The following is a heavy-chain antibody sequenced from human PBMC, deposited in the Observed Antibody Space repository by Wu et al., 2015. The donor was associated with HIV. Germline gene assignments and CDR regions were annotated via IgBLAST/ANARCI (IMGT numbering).Heavy chain of an antibody. J-gene: IGHJ5*02. D-gene: IGHD6-13*01. Sequence: QVQLVQSGAEVKKPGASVKVSCKASGYTFTGYYMHWVRQAPGQGLEWMGWINPNSGGTNYAQKFQGRVTMTRDTSFNTAYLELSGLKSDDTVLLFCARAPXYNSSWDNWFHPVGQGTLVTVSS. CDR2: INPNSGGT. CDR1: GYTFTGYY. CDR3: ARAPXYNSSWDNWFHP. V-gene: IGHV1-2*02.